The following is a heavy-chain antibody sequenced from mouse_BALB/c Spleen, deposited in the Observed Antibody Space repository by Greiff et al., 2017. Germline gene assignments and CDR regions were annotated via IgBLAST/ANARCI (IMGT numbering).Heavy chain of an antibody. CDR1: GYTFTSYW. Sequence: QVQLQQPGAELVKPGASVKMSCKASGYTFTSYWMHWVKQRPGQGLEWIGVIDPSDSYTSYNQKFKGKATLTVDTSSSTAYMQLSSLTSEDSAVYYCTKGYEGDAMDYWGQGTSVTVSS. D-gene: IGHD2-3*01. CDR3: TKGYEGDAMDY. J-gene: IGHJ4*01. CDR2: IDPSDSYT. V-gene: IGHV1S127*01.